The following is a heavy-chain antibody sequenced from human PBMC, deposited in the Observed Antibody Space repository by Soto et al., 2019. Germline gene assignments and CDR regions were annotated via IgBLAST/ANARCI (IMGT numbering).Heavy chain of an antibody. V-gene: IGHV1-69*13. D-gene: IGHD1-7*01. CDR1: GSTFSSYA. Sequence: GAPVKVSCKASGSTFSSYAISRVRQAPGQGLEWMGGIIPIFGTANYAQKFQGRVTITADESTSTAYMELSSLRSEDTAVYYCARDDWNYISYYYYGLAVWGQGTTVTVSS. CDR2: IIPIFGTA. J-gene: IGHJ6*02. CDR3: ARDDWNYISYYYYGLAV.